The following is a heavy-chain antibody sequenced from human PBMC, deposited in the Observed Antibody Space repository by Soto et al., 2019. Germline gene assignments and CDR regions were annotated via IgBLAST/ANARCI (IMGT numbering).Heavy chain of an antibody. V-gene: IGHV1-69*13. J-gene: IGHJ6*02. CDR2: IIPMFETV. Sequence: ASVKVSCEASGGTFDNYAVSWVRQAPGQGLEWMGGIIPMFETVNYAQRFQGRLTIAADESTSTAYMELTSLTSADTAIYFCARGLRTGNYGMDVWGQGTTVTVSS. CDR3: ARGLRTGNYGMDV. D-gene: IGHD2-15*01. CDR1: GGTFDNYA.